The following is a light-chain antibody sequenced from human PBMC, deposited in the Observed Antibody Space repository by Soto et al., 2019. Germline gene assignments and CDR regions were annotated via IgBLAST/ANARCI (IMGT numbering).Light chain of an antibody. V-gene: IGKV1-13*02. Sequence: AIQVTQSPSSLSASVGDRVTITCRASQDIRGALAWYQQKPGKAPRLLIYDVSTLESGVPSRFSVSGSGTEFTLSISSPQPEDFGTYYCQQFNSYPITFGHGTRLEIK. CDR3: QQFNSYPIT. CDR1: QDIRGA. CDR2: DVS. J-gene: IGKJ5*01.